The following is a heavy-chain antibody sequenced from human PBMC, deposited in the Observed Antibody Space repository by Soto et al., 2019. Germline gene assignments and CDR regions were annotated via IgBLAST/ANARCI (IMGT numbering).Heavy chain of an antibody. D-gene: IGHD6-19*01. Sequence: SETLSLSCAVSGYSISSGYYWCWIRQAPGKGLEWIGSIYHSGSTYYNPSLKSRVTISVDTSKNQFSLKLSSVTAADTAVYYCARDLGSGWYFDYYYYGMDVWGQGTTVTVSS. CDR3: ARDLGSGWYFDYYYYGMDV. CDR2: IYHSGST. CDR1: GYSISSGYY. V-gene: IGHV4-38-2*02. J-gene: IGHJ6*02.